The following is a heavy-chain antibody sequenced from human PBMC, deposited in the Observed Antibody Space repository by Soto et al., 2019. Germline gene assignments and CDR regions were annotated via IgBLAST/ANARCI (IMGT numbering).Heavy chain of an antibody. CDR2: IWYDGSNK. J-gene: IGHJ4*02. Sequence: QVQSVESGGGVVQPGRSLRLSCATSGFTFSNYGMHWVRQAPGKGLEWVAVIWYDGSNKYYADSVKGRFTISRDDSKNTLYLQMNSLRAEDTAVYYCARDHSGYYFDYWGQGTLVTVSS. CDR1: GFTFSNYG. CDR3: ARDHSGYYFDY. V-gene: IGHV3-33*01. D-gene: IGHD1-26*01.